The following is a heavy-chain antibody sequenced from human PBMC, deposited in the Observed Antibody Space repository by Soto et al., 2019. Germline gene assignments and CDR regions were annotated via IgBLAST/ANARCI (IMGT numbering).Heavy chain of an antibody. Sequence: GGSLRLSCAASGFTFSSYAMSWVRQAPGKGLEWVSAISGSGGSTYYADSVKGRFTISRDNSKNTLYLQMNSLRAEDTAVYYCAKDVAPRSPVVPAAGVDYWGQGTLVTVSS. CDR1: GFTFSSYA. CDR2: ISGSGGST. CDR3: AKDVAPRSPVVPAAGVDY. D-gene: IGHD2-2*01. V-gene: IGHV3-23*01. J-gene: IGHJ4*02.